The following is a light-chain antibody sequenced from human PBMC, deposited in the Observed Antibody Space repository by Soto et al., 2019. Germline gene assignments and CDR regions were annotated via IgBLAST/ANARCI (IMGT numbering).Light chain of an antibody. CDR3: SSFTSNSSVV. CDR1: SSDVGGYNY. CDR2: EVS. Sequence: QSALTQPASVSGSPGQSITISCTGTSSDVGGYNYVSWYQHHPGKAPKLIIYEVSNRPSGVSNRFSASKSGNTASLTISGLHAEDEADYYCSSFTSNSSVVFGGGTQLTVL. J-gene: IGLJ2*01. V-gene: IGLV2-14*01.